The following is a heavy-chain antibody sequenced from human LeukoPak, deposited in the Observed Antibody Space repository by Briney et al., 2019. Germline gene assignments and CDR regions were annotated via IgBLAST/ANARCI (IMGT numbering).Heavy chain of an antibody. CDR1: GYTFTGYY. D-gene: IGHD3-22*01. Sequence: ASVKVSCKASGYTFTGYYMHWVRQAPGQGLEWMGRINPNSGGTNYAQKFQGRVTMTRDTSISTAYMELSRLRFDDTAVYYCARVEAYYYDSSGWGNLDYWGQGTLVTVSS. CDR3: ARVEAYYYDSSGWGNLDY. V-gene: IGHV1-2*06. J-gene: IGHJ4*02. CDR2: INPNSGGT.